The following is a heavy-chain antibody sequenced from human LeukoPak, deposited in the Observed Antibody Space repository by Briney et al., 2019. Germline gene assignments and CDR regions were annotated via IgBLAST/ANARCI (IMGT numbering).Heavy chain of an antibody. J-gene: IGHJ4*02. CDR2: IIPLFGTT. D-gene: IGHD4-23*01. Sequence: GASVKVSCKASGGAFSSSAITWVRQARGQGLEWMGGIIPLFGTTNSAQKFRGRVTFTADGPTRTADMDLSSLTSDDTAVYYCAIGPGGNAPIDYWGQGTLVTVSS. V-gene: IGHV1-69*13. CDR1: GGAFSSSA. CDR3: AIGPGGNAPIDY.